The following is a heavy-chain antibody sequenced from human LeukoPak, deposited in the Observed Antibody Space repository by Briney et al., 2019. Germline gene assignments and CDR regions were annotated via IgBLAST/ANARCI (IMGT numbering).Heavy chain of an antibody. CDR1: GFTFTDYY. J-gene: IGHJ4*02. D-gene: IGHD4-17*01. V-gene: IGHV3-30*02. Sequence: EGSLRLSCSASGFTFTDYYMSWIRQAPGKGLEWVAFIRYDGSNKYYADSVKGRFTISRDNSKNTLYLQMNSLRAEDTAVYYCARQYGVTDYWGQGTLVTVSS. CDR2: IRYDGSNK. CDR3: ARQYGVTDY.